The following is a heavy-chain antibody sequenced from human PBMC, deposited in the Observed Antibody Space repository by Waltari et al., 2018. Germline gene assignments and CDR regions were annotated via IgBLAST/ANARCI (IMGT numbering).Heavy chain of an antibody. CDR1: GYSISSGYY. D-gene: IGHD6-13*01. V-gene: IGHV4-38-2*01. Sequence: QVQLQESGPGLVKPSETLSLTCAVSGYSISSGYYWGWIRQPPGKGLEWIGSIYHSGSTYYSPSLKSRVTRSVDTSKNQCSLKLSSVTAADTAVYYCARTIAAAVYYYYGMDVWGQGTTVTVSS. J-gene: IGHJ6*02. CDR2: IYHSGST. CDR3: ARTIAAAVYYYYGMDV.